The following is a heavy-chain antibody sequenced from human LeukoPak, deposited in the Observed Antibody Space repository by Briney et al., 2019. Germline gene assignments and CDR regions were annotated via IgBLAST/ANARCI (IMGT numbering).Heavy chain of an antibody. V-gene: IGHV3-23*01. D-gene: IGHD2-2*01. CDR3: AKDRHAPGRYCSSTSCFPFDS. Sequence: GGSLRLSCAASGFTLSSYAMSWVRQGPGKGLEWVSAISVSGNTYHADSVKGRFTISRDSSKNTLYLQMNSLRAGDAAVYYCAKDRHAPGRYCSSTSCFPFDSWGQGTLVTVSS. CDR1: GFTLSSYA. J-gene: IGHJ5*01. CDR2: ISVSGNT.